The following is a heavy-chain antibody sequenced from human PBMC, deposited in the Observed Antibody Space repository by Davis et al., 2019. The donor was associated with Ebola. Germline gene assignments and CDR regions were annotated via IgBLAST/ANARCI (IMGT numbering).Heavy chain of an antibody. CDR3: ARPTVAARAFED. J-gene: IGHJ4*02. CDR2: IFYSGDT. CDR1: GGSFSSRAYY. V-gene: IGHV4-39*01. Sequence: PSETLSLTCTVSGGSFSSRAYYWGWIRQPPGKGLEWIGSIFYSGDTYYTPSLKSRVTFSIDTSKNQFSLRLSSVIAADTAVYYCARPTVAARAFEDWGQGTLVTVSS. D-gene: IGHD6-6*01.